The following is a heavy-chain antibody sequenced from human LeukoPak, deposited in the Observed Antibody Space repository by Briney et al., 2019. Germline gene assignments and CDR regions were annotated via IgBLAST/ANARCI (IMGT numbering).Heavy chain of an antibody. V-gene: IGHV4-38-2*02. CDR1: GYSISSGYY. D-gene: IGHD1-26*01. CDR3: AREREYYYMDV. CDR2: IDHSGTT. J-gene: IGHJ6*03. Sequence: PSETLSLTCAVSGYSISSGYYWTWIRQPPGKGLDYIGSIDHSGTTYYNPPLISRVTISVDTTQNHFSLRLTSVTAADTAVYYCAREREYYYMDVWGEGTTVSVSS.